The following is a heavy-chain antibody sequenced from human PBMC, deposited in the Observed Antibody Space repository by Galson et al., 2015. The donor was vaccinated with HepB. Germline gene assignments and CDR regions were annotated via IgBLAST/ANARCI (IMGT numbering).Heavy chain of an antibody. CDR1: GYTFTTYS. D-gene: IGHD3-10*01. Sequence: SVKVSCKASGYTFTTYSLNWVRQAPGQGLEWMGWINTNTGNPTYAQGFTGRFVFSLGTSDSTAYLHISSLKTDDTAVYYCARGFGEFNFGFLALDYWGQGTLVTVSP. CDR2: INTNTGNP. V-gene: IGHV7-4-1*02. CDR3: ARGFGEFNFGFLALDY. J-gene: IGHJ4*02.